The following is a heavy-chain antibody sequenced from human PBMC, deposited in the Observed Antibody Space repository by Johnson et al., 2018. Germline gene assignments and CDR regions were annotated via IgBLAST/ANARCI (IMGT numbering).Heavy chain of an antibody. CDR3: ATGAISGVIYREFFQH. J-gene: IGHJ1*01. CDR1: GFSFSNYV. V-gene: IGHV3-30*03. Sequence: QVQLVQSGGGVVQPGRSLRLSCSASGFSFSNYVMHWVRQAPGKGLEWVAVTSNDEGIKYYVDSVKGRFTISRDNSKGTLYLQINSLRAEDTAVYYCATGAISGVIYREFFQHWGQGTLGTVSS. D-gene: IGHD3-10*01. CDR2: TSNDEGIK.